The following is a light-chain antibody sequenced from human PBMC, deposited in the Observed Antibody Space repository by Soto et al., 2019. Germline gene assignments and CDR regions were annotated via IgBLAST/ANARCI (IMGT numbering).Light chain of an antibody. CDR2: DAS. Sequence: DIQMTPSPASLYVSVGDGATITCRASQSISSYLNWYQQQTGKAPKVLIYDASKLQTGVPSRFSGRGSGKDFTFTVVSLQPVDSGTYYLQRFYDLPITCGQGTRLDIK. CDR1: QSISSY. V-gene: IGKV1-33*01. J-gene: IGKJ5*01. CDR3: QRFYDLPIT.